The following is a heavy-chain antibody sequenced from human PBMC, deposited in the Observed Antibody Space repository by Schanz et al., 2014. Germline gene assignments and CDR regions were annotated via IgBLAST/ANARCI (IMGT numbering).Heavy chain of an antibody. Sequence: EVKLLESGGTLVRPGGSLRLSCAASGFTFSTYAMAWVRQAPGKGLEWVSSISGTGGDDTYYADSVKGRFTISRDNSKNTLFLQMNSLRVEDTALYYCARDRRNADLDYWGQGTLXTVSS. J-gene: IGHJ4*02. V-gene: IGHV3-23*01. D-gene: IGHD1-1*01. CDR1: GFTFSTYA. CDR3: ARDRRNADLDY. CDR2: ISGTGGDDT.